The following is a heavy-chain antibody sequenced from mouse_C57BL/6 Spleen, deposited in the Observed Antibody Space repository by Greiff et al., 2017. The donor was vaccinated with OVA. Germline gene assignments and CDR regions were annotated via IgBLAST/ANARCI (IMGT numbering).Heavy chain of an antibody. Sequence: QVQLQQPGAELVMPGASVKLSCKASGYTFTSYWMHWGKQRPGQGLEWIGEIDPSDSYTNYNQKFKGKSTLTVDKSSSTAYMQLSSLTTEDSAVYYWARSADYDWFAYWGQGTLVTVSA. D-gene: IGHD2-4*01. J-gene: IGHJ3*01. CDR2: IDPSDSYT. CDR1: GYTFTSYW. CDR3: ARSADYDWFAY. V-gene: IGHV1-69*01.